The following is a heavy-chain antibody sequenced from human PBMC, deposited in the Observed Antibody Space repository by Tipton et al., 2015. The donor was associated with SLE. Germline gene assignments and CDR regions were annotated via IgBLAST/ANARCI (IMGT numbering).Heavy chain of an antibody. Sequence: TLSLTCTVSGGSISSYYWSWIRQPPGKGLEWIGYVYFSGTTNYNPSLMSRVFISVDTSKNQFSLKLSSVTAADTAVYYCARERSPGIVWGQGTMVTVSS. CDR3: ARERSPGIV. CDR2: VYFSGTT. CDR1: GGSISSYY. J-gene: IGHJ3*01. V-gene: IGHV4-59*01.